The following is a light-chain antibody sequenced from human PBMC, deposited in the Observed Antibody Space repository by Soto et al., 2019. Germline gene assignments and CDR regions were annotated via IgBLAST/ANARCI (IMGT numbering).Light chain of an antibody. CDR3: SSYTVSSTVI. J-gene: IGLJ2*01. CDR2: DVS. CDR1: SSDVGGYNY. Sequence: QSALTQPASVSGSPGQSITISCTGTSSDVGGYNYVSWYQQHPGKAPKLMIHDVSNRPSGVSNRFSGSRSGNTASLIISGLQTEDEADYYCSSYTVSSTVIFGGGTQLTVL. V-gene: IGLV2-14*01.